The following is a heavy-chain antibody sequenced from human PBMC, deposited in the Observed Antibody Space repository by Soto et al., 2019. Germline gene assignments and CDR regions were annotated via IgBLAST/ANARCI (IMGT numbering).Heavy chain of an antibody. Sequence: GGSLRLSCAASGFTVSSNYMTWVRQAPGRGLEWLSVSYSGGATDYADSVKGRFTISRDDSKSTLYLQMNSLRAEDTAVYYCARDKNKLLRYFDWLLWDYWGQGTLVTVSS. CDR2: SYSGGAT. J-gene: IGHJ4*02. V-gene: IGHV3-66*01. CDR1: GFTVSSNY. D-gene: IGHD3-9*01. CDR3: ARDKNKLLRYFDWLLWDY.